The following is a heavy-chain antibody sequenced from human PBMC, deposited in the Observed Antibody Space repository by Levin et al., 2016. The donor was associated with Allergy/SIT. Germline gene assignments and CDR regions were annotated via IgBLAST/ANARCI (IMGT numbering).Heavy chain of an antibody. CDR1: GGFISGSHYY. J-gene: IGHJ5*02. CDR2: ITSGGTT. CDR3: AREDVEVVSATKSYNCLDP. Sequence: SETLSLTCSVSGGFISGSHYYWNWIRQPAGNGLEWIGRITSGGTTTYNPSLQSRLTMSVDRSKNRFSMRLYSLTVADTAVYFCAREDVEVVSATKSYNCLDPWGQGTRVTVSS. D-gene: IGHD2-15*01. V-gene: IGHV4-61*02.